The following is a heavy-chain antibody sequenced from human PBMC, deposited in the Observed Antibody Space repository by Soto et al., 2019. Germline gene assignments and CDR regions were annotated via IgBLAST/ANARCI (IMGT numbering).Heavy chain of an antibody. CDR1: GFIFKAYG. V-gene: IGHV3-33*01. Sequence: QVHLVQAGGGVVQPGKSLRLSCEASGFIFKAYGMHWVRQGPGKGLEWLANIWNDGSNEYYADCVKGRFTISRDNAKNTLYLQMTSLRADDTAIYYFARDDTGGGIAYSRDFWGQGTQVTVSS. J-gene: IGHJ4*02. CDR3: ARDDTGGGIAYSRDF. D-gene: IGHD2-8*02. CDR2: IWNDGSNE.